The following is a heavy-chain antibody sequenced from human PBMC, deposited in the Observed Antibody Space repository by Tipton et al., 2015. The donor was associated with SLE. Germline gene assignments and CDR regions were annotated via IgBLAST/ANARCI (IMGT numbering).Heavy chain of an antibody. CDR3: ARRYQWELLG. CDR2: INHSGST. J-gene: IGHJ4*02. V-gene: IGHV4-38-2*02. D-gene: IGHD1-26*01. Sequence: TLSLTCTVSGYSISSGYYWGWIRQPPGKGLEWIGEINHSGSTNYNPSLKSRVTISVDTSKNQFSLKLSSVTAADTAVYYCARRYQWELLGWGQGTLVTVSS. CDR1: GYSISSGYY.